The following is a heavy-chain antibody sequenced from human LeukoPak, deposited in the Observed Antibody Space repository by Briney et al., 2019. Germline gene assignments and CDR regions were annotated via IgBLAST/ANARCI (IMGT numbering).Heavy chain of an antibody. CDR3: ARLLGSSWENDAFDI. CDR1: GYSFTSYW. CDR2: IYPGDSDT. D-gene: IGHD6-13*01. J-gene: IGHJ3*02. Sequence: GESLKISCKGSGYSFTSYWIGWVRQMPGKGLEWMGIIYPGDSDTRYSPSFQGLVTISADKSISTAYLQWSSLKASDTAMYYCARLLGSSWENDAFDIWGQGTMVTVSS. V-gene: IGHV5-51*01.